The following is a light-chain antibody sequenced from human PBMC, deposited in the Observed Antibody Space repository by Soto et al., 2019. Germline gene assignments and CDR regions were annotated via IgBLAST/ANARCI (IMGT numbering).Light chain of an antibody. CDR3: QKYLSALWT. V-gene: IGKV1-27*01. CDR2: AAS. Sequence: DIQITQSPSSLSASVVDRVTITCRASQGISNYLAWYQQKPGKVPKLLIYAASTLQSGVPSRFSGSGSGTDFTLTISSLQPEDVATYYCQKYLSALWTFGQGTKVDIK. J-gene: IGKJ1*01. CDR1: QGISNY.